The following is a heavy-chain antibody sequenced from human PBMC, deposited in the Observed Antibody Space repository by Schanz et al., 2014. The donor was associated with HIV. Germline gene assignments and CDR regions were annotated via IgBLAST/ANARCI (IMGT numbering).Heavy chain of an antibody. J-gene: IGHJ4*02. CDR3: ARSSSGSGTWPPRY. V-gene: IGHV3-9*01. Sequence: EVQLLESGGGLVQPGGSLRLSCAASGFTFSNYAMHWLRQAPGQGLEWVSGINWNSGNIGYADSVKGRFTISRDNAKNSLYLQMNSLRAEDTALYHCARSSSGSGTWPPRYWGQGTLVIVSS. D-gene: IGHD6-6*01. CDR2: INWNSGNI. CDR1: GFTFSNYA.